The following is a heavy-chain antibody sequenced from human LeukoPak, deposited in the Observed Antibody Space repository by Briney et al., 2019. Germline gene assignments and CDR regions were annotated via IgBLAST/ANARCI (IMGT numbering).Heavy chain of an antibody. J-gene: IGHJ4*02. Sequence: GGSLRLSCAASGFTFSHYGFHWVRQAPGKGLEWVAVIWSDGSNKYYEDSVKGRFIIYRDDSQNTVYLQMNSLRAEDTAVYYCAKDAQRGFDYSNSLEYWGQGSLVTVSS. CDR2: IWSDGSNK. CDR3: AKDAQRGFDYSNSLEY. V-gene: IGHV3-33*06. D-gene: IGHD4-11*01. CDR1: GFTFSHYG.